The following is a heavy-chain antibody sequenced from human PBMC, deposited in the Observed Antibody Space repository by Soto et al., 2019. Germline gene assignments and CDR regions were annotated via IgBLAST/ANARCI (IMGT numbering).Heavy chain of an antibody. Sequence: QVQLQESGPGLVKPSATLSLTCSISGGSISDYQWNWIRQPPGKGLEWIGYIYYSGRTNYTPSLNSRVTISLDTSAKQFSLRLRSVTAADTAVYYCARMRGLGEISPYFESWGQGALVTVSS. J-gene: IGHJ4*02. CDR1: GGSISDYQ. CDR3: ARMRGLGEISPYFES. D-gene: IGHD3-16*02. CDR2: IYYSGRT. V-gene: IGHV4-59*01.